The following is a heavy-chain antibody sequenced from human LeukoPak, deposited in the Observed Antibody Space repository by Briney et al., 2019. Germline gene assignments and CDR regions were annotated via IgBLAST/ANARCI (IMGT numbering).Heavy chain of an antibody. CDR1: GFTFSSYA. J-gene: IGHJ1*01. CDR2: ISGSGGST. CDR3: ATYYYDSSGYYQYFQH. V-gene: IGHV3-23*01. D-gene: IGHD3-22*01. Sequence: GGSLRLSCAASGFTFSSYAMSWVRQAPGKGLEWVSAISGSGGSTYYADSVKGRFTISRDNSKNTLYLQMDSLRAEDTAVYYCATYYYDSSGYYQYFQHWGQGTLVTVSS.